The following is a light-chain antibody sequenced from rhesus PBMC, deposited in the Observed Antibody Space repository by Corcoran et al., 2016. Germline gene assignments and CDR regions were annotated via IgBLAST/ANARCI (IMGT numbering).Light chain of an antibody. CDR2: EVN. CDR1: RSDIGGYNG. CDR3: GSYRRGTAFI. J-gene: IGLJ1*01. Sequence: QSALTQPPSVSKSLGQSVSISCTGTRSDIGGYNGVSWYQQHPDTAPRLLLYEVNKRPSGVSDRFSGSKSANTASLTISGLQPGDRADYFCGSYRRGTAFIFGGWTRLTV. V-gene: IGLV2-38*01.